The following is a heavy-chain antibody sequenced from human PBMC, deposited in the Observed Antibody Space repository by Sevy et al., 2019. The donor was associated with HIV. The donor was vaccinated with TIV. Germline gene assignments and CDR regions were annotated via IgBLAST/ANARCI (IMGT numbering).Heavy chain of an antibody. D-gene: IGHD2-21*01. V-gene: IGHV3-48*02. CDR1: GFTLSSYT. CDR2: FDRTDIT. J-gene: IGHJ4*02. Sequence: GGSLRLSCEASGFTLSSYTMNWVRQSPEKGLEWVATFDRTDITHYADSVKGRFIISWDTAKNSLFLQMNSLRDDDTAMYFCVRDERAIASHFDYWGRGTLVTVSS. CDR3: VRDERAIASHFDY.